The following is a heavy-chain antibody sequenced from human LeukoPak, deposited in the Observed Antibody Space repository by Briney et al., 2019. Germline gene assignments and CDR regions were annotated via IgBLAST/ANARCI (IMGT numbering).Heavy chain of an antibody. J-gene: IGHJ1*01. V-gene: IGHV3-23*01. D-gene: IGHD3-22*01. CDR1: GFTLSRYG. CDR2: ICGSGGST. Sequence: GGALRLSCAASGFTLSRYGMSWGRQAPGKGLEWVSAICGSGGSTYYADSLKGRFTISRDKSKNTLYLQMNSLRAEDTAVYYCAKDSLDYYDSSGYYYAAGYFQHWGQGTLVTVSS. CDR3: AKDSLDYYDSSGYYYAAGYFQH.